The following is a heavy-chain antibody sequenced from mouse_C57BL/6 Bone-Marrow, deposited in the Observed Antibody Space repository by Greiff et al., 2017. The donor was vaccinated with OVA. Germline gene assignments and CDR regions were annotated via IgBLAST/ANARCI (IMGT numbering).Heavy chain of an antibody. J-gene: IGHJ3*01. CDR2: IDPSDSET. V-gene: IGHV1-52*01. CDR1: GYTFTSYW. Sequence: VQLQQPGAELVRPGSSVKLSCKASGYTFTSYWMHWVKQRPIQGLEWIGNIDPSDSETHYNQKFKDKATLTVDKSSSTAYMQLRSLTSEDSAVQYCARWNGPAWFAYWGQGTLVTVSA. CDR3: ARWNGPAWFAY.